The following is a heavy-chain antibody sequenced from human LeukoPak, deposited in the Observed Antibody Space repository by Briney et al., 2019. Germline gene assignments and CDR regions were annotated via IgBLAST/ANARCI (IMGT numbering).Heavy chain of an antibody. D-gene: IGHD2-2*01. CDR3: ARALNIVVVPAAPRGWFDP. CDR1: GYTFTSYD. J-gene: IGHJ5*02. V-gene: IGHV1-2*02. Sequence: ASVKVSCKASGYTFTSYDINWVRQATGQGLEWMGWINPNSGGTNYAQKFQGRVTMTRDTSISTAYVELSRLRSDDTAVYYCARALNIVVVPAAPRGWFDPWGQGTLVTVSS. CDR2: INPNSGGT.